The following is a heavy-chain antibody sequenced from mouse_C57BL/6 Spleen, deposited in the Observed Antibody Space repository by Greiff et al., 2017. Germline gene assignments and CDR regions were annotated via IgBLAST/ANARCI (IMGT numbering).Heavy chain of an antibody. Sequence: EVMLVESGGGLVQPKGSLKLSCAASGFSFNTYAMNWVRQAPGKGLEWVARIRSKSNNYATYYADSVKDRFTISRDDSESMLYLQMNNLKTEDTAMYYCVRHYYYGSGEYFDVWGTGTTVTVSS. J-gene: IGHJ1*03. CDR3: VRHYYYGSGEYFDV. CDR1: GFSFNTYA. CDR2: IRSKSNNYAT. D-gene: IGHD1-1*01. V-gene: IGHV10-1*01.